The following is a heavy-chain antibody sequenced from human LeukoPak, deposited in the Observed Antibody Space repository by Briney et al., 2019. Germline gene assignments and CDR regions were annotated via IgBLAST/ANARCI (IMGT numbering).Heavy chain of an antibody. V-gene: IGHV1-2*02. CDR1: GYTFTGYY. CDR3: AREGSSGWYGYYYYMDV. D-gene: IGHD6-19*01. CDR2: INPNSGGT. J-gene: IGHJ6*03. Sequence: ASVKVSCKASGYTFTGYYMHWVRQAPGQGLEWMGWINPNSGGTSYAQKFQGRVTMTRDTSISTAYMEMSRLRSDDTAVYYCAREGSSGWYGYYYYMDVWGKGTTVTVSS.